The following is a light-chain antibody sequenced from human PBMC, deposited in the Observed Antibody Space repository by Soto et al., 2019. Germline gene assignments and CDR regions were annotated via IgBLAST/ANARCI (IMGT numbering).Light chain of an antibody. CDR3: QQYNDWPRT. CDR1: QSVRSH. J-gene: IGKJ4*01. CDR2: GAS. V-gene: IGKV3-15*01. Sequence: EVVMTQSPATLSVSPGERATLSCRASQSVRSHLAWYQQKPGQAPSLLIFGASTRATGVPARFSGSESGTEFTLTISSLQSEDAAVYFCQQYNDWPRTFGGGTKVEIK.